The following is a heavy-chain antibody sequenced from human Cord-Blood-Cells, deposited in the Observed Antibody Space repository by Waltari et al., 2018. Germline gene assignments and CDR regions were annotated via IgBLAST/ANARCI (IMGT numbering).Heavy chain of an antibody. CDR1: GFPSSRYE. D-gene: IGHD4-17*01. J-gene: IGHJ4*02. CDR2: ISSSGSTI. Sequence: EVQLVESGGGLVQPGGSLRLSCAASGFPSSRYEVTWVRPAPGKGLEWVSYISSSGSTIYYADSVKGRFTISRDNAKNSLYLQMNSLRAEDTAVYYCARGDYDYGDYFDYWGQGTLVTVSS. V-gene: IGHV3-48*03. CDR3: ARGDYDYGDYFDY.